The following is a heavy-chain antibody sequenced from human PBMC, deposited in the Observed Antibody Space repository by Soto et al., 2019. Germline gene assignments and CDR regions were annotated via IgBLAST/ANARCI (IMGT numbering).Heavy chain of an antibody. Sequence: QVQLVESGGGVVQPGRSLRLSCAASGFTFSSYGMHWVRQAPGKGLEWVAVIWYDGSNKYYADSVKGRFTISRDNSKNTLYLQMNSLRAEDTAVYYCAREAPRYAFDIWGQATMVTVSS. CDR3: AREAPRYAFDI. J-gene: IGHJ3*02. V-gene: IGHV3-33*01. CDR1: GFTFSSYG. CDR2: IWYDGSNK.